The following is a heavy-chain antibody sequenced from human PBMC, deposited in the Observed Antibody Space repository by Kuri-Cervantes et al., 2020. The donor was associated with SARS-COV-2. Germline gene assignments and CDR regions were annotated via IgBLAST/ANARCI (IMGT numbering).Heavy chain of an antibody. CDR3: ARDGYSSSWYVFDY. CDR2: IKGDGSKA. CDR1: GFTFDTSG. D-gene: IGHD6-13*01. J-gene: IGHJ4*02. V-gene: IGHV3-7*01. Sequence: GGSLRLSCAASGFTFDTSGMTWVRQAPGKGLEWVAVIKGDGSKAYSVDSLEGRFIISRDNAKRSVYLQMNSLRDEDTAVYYCARDGYSSSWYVFDYWGQGTLVTVSS.